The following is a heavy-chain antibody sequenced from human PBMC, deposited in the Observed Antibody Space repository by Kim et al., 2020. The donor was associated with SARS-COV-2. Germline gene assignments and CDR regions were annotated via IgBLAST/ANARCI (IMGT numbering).Heavy chain of an antibody. V-gene: IGHV4-59*08. J-gene: IGHJ1*01. Sequence: LSSRVTISVDTSKNQFSLKLSSVTAADTAVYYCARHGESWGATSQVYFQHWGQGTLVTVSS. CDR3: ARHGESWGATSQVYFQH. D-gene: IGHD1-26*01.